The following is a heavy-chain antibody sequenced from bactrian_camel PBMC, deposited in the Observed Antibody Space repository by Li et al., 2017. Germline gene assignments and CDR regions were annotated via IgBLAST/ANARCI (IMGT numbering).Heavy chain of an antibody. D-gene: IGHD4*01. V-gene: IGHV3S6*01. Sequence: HVQLVESGGGSVRPGGSLRLSCAASGFTFSNVGMSWVRQAPGKGLEWVSSISGSSRTYYSNSVKGRCTIARDNTKNTVYLQMISLESEDTAVYHCAATVSGWRHYGDCAHVLTYWTPGTQVTVS. CDR1: GFTFSNVG. CDR2: ISGSSRT. J-gene: IGHJ4*01.